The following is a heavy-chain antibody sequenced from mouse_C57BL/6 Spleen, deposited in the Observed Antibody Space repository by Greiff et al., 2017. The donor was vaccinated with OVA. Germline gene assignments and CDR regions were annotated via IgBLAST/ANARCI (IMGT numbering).Heavy chain of an antibody. D-gene: IGHD2-5*01. V-gene: IGHV1-39*01. Sequence: EVQLVESGPELVKPGASVKLSCKASGYSFTDYNMNWVKQSHGKSLEWIGVINPNYGSTSYNQKFKGKATLTVDQSSSTAYMQLNSLTSEDSAVYYCAREAYYSKQGCDYWGQGTTLTVSS. CDR2: INPNYGST. CDR1: GYSFTDYN. J-gene: IGHJ2*01. CDR3: AREAYYSKQGCDY.